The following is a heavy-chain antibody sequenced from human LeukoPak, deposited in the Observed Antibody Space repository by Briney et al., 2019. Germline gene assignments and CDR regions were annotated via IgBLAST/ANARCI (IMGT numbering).Heavy chain of an antibody. V-gene: IGHV3-23*01. Sequence: GGSLRLSCAASGFTFNRYGMNWVRQAPGKGLEWVSGISPGGDIKYYADSVKGRFVISRDNSKNTVYLQTNSLRVDDTARYYCAQDGAWLRFDHWGQGTLVTVSS. CDR1: GFTFNRYG. CDR3: AQDGAWLRFDH. J-gene: IGHJ4*02. CDR2: ISPGGDIK. D-gene: IGHD5-12*01.